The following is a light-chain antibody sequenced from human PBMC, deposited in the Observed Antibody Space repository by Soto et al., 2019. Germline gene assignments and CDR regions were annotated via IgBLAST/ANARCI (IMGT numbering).Light chain of an antibody. CDR2: GAS. J-gene: IGKJ5*01. Sequence: EIVLTQSPGTLSLSPGEIATLSCSSSQSVSSSYLAWYQQKPGQAPRLLIYGASSRATGIPDRFSGSGSGTDFTLTISRLEPEDFAVYYCQQYGSSPRITCGKGKRREIK. V-gene: IGKV3-20*01. CDR1: QSVSSSY. CDR3: QQYGSSPRIT.